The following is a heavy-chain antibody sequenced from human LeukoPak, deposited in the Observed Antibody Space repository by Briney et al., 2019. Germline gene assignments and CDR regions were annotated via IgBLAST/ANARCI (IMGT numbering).Heavy chain of an antibody. CDR2: ISTSSTYI. Sequence: GGSLRLSCAASGVTFSSYSMNWVRQAPGKGLEWVSSISTSSTYIYYADSVKGRFTISRDNAKNSLYLQMNSLRAEDTAVYYCARDPPFIIGTTFFDYWGQGTLVTVSS. CDR1: GVTFSSYS. CDR3: ARDPPFIIGTTFFDY. J-gene: IGHJ4*02. D-gene: IGHD1-20*01. V-gene: IGHV3-21*01.